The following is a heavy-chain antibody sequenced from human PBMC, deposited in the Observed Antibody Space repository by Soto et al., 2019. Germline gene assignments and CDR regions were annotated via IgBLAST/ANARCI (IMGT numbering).Heavy chain of an antibody. D-gene: IGHD4-17*01. CDR3: AKDLETTVVRAYDY. Sequence: EVQLLESGGDLVQPGGSLRLSCAASGFTFRSYAMTWVRQAPGKGLEWVSVISGSGGTTYYADSVKGRFTISRDNSKNTLYLQMNSLRAEDTAVYYCAKDLETTVVRAYDYWGQGTLVTVSS. J-gene: IGHJ4*02. CDR2: ISGSGGTT. V-gene: IGHV3-23*01. CDR1: GFTFRSYA.